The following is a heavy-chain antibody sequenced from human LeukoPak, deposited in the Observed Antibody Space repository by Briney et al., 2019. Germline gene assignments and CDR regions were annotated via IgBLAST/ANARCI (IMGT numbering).Heavy chain of an antibody. J-gene: IGHJ4*02. D-gene: IGHD1-14*01. CDR2: ISSSDANT. V-gene: IGHV3-23*01. Sequence: GGSLRLSCAASGFTFRNYAMYWVRQAPGKGLEWVSAISSSDANTYHADSVKGRFTISRDNSKNTLYLQMNSLRAEDTALYYCAIREPIGYWGRGTLVTVSS. CDR3: AIREPIGY. CDR1: GFTFRNYA.